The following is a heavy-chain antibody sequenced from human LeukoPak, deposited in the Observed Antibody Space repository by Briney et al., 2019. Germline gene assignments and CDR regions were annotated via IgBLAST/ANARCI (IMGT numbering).Heavy chain of an antibody. CDR3: TTERQWVVSFDY. CDR1: GITFSNAW. D-gene: IGHD6-19*01. Sequence: TGGSLRLSCAASGITFSNAWMNWVRQAPGKGLEWVGRIKIKTDGGTTDYAAPVKGRFTISRDDSKNTLYLQINSLKTEDTAVYYCTTERQWVVSFDYWGQGTLVTVSS. CDR2: IKIKTDGGTT. V-gene: IGHV3-15*01. J-gene: IGHJ4*02.